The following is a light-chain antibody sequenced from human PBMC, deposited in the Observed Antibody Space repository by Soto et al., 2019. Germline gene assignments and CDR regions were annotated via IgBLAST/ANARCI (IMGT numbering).Light chain of an antibody. CDR3: QQYNNWPPIT. V-gene: IGKV3-15*01. Sequence: IVLTQSPGTLSLSPGERSTLSYTASQSVSSNLAWYQQKPGQAPRLLIYGASTRATGIPARFSGSGSGTEFTLTISSLQSEDFAVYYCQQYNNWPPITFGQGTRLEI. CDR2: GAS. J-gene: IGKJ5*01. CDR1: QSVSSN.